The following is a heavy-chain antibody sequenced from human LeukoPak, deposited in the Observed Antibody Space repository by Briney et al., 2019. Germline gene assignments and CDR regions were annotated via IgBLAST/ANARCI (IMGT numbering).Heavy chain of an antibody. CDR2: IIPIFGTP. J-gene: IGHJ6*02. CDR1: GGTFSSYG. CDR3: ARGSGTITMVRGVFYGMDV. D-gene: IGHD3-10*01. Sequence: ASVNVSCKASGGTFSSYGISWVRQAPGQGLEWMGGIIPIFGTPNYAQKFQGRVTITADEFTSTAYMELSSLRSEDTTVYYCARGSGTITMVRGVFYGMDVWGQGTTVTVSS. V-gene: IGHV1-69*01.